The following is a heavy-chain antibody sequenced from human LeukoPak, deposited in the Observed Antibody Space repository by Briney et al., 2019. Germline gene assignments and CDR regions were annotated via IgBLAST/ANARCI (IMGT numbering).Heavy chain of an antibody. J-gene: IGHJ4*02. D-gene: IGHD3-16*02. V-gene: IGHV3-53*01. CDR2: IYSGGRT. Sequence: GGSLRLSCAASGFTVSSNYMSWVRQAPGKGLEWVSVIYSGGRTHYADCVKGRFTISRDNSKNTLYLQMNSLRAEDTAVYYCARGAGGYQYFDYWGQGTLVTVSS. CDR3: ARGAGGYQYFDY. CDR1: GFTVSSNY.